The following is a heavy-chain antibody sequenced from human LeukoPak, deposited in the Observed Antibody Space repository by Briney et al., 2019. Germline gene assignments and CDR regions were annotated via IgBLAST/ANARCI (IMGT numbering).Heavy chain of an antibody. D-gene: IGHD6-6*01. CDR2: IIPIFGTA. CDR1: GGTFSSYA. Sequence: SVKVSCKASGGTFSSYAISWVRQAPGQGLEWMGGIIPIFGTANYAQKFQGRVTITTDESTSTAYMELSSLRSEDTAVYYCARCSMAARNYYYYGMDVWGQGTTVTVSS. CDR3: ARCSMAARNYYYYGMDV. V-gene: IGHV1-69*05. J-gene: IGHJ6*02.